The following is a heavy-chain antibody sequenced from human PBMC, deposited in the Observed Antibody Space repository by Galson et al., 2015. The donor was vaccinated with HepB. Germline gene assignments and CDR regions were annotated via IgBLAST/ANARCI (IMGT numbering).Heavy chain of an antibody. J-gene: IGHJ3*02. CDR1: GGTFSNYT. CDR2: IIPIFGTA. CDR3: ARGPLTTVVEAYDTFDI. Sequence: SVKVSCKASGGTFSNYTISWVRQAPGQGLEWMGGIIPIFGTANYAQKFQDRVTITADESTSTAYTELSSLRSEDTAVYYCARGPLTTVVEAYDTFDIWGQGTMVTVSS. D-gene: IGHD4-23*01. V-gene: IGHV1-69*13.